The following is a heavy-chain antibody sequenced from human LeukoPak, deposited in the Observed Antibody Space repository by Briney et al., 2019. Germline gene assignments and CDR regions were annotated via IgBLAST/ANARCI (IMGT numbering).Heavy chain of an antibody. V-gene: IGHV1-46*01. CDR2: INPSGGST. CDR3: ARVPIGGTMIGSFDY. Sequence: GASVKVSCKASGYTFTSYYMHWVRQAPGQGLEWMGIINPSGGSTSYAQKFQGRVTMTRDTSTSTVHMELSSLRSDDTAVYYCARVPIGGTMIGSFDYWGQGTLVTVSS. CDR1: GYTFTSYY. D-gene: IGHD3-22*01. J-gene: IGHJ4*02.